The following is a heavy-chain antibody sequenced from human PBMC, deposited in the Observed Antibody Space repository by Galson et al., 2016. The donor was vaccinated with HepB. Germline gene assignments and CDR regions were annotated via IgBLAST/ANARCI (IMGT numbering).Heavy chain of an antibody. CDR2: MNPNSGNT. Sequence: SVKVSCKASGYTFTSYDINWVRQATGQGLEWMGWMNPNSGNTGYAQKFQGRVTMTRDTSISTAYMELSSLRSEDTAVYYCAREGGYGWEHYYGMDVWGQGTTVTVSS. D-gene: IGHD5-18*01. J-gene: IGHJ6*02. CDR3: AREGGYGWEHYYGMDV. V-gene: IGHV1-8*01. CDR1: GYTFTSYD.